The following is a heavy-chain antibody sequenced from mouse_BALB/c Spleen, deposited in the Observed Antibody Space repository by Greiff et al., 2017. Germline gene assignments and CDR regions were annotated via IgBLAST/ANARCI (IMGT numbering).Heavy chain of an antibody. V-gene: IGHV1S137*01. D-gene: IGHD1-1*02. Sequence: VHLVESGAELVRPGVSVKISCKGSGYTFTDYAMHWVKQSHAKSLEWIGVISTYYGDASYNQKFKGKATMTVDKSSSTAYMELARLTSEDSAIYYCARLWNYAMDYWGQGTSVTVSS. J-gene: IGHJ4*01. CDR3: ARLWNYAMDY. CDR2: ISTYYGDA. CDR1: GYTFTDYA.